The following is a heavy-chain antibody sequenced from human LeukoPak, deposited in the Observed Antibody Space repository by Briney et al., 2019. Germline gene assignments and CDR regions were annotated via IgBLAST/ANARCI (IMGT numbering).Heavy chain of an antibody. D-gene: IGHD5-12*01. Sequence: PGGSLRLSCAASGFTFSSYWMSWVRQAPGKGLEWVAFIRNDGSNKYYVDSVKDRFTISRDNSKNTLYLQMDSLRAEDTAVYYCAKKGHDNSGLFDYWGQGTLVTVSS. CDR2: IRNDGSNK. CDR3: AKKGHDNSGLFDY. V-gene: IGHV3-30*02. CDR1: GFTFSSYW. J-gene: IGHJ4*02.